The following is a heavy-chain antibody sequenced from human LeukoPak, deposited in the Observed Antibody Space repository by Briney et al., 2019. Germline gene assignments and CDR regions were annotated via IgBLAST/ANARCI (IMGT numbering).Heavy chain of an antibody. CDR3: ARDQGYCSGGSCENWFDP. Sequence: SETLSLTCTVSSGSISSYYWSWIRQPAGKGLEWIGRIYTSGSTNYNPSLKSRVTMSVDTSKNQFSLKLSSVTAADTAVYYCARDQGYCSGGSCENWFDPWGQGTVVTVSS. D-gene: IGHD2-15*01. CDR1: SGSISSYY. V-gene: IGHV4-4*07. J-gene: IGHJ5*02. CDR2: IYTSGST.